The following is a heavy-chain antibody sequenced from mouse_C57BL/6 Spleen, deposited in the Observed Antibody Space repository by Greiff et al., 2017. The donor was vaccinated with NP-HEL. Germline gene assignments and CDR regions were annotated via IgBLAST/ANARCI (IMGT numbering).Heavy chain of an antibody. D-gene: IGHD1-1*01. J-gene: IGHJ4*01. CDR1: GYTFTSYW. Sequence: QVQLKESGAELVKPGASVKLSCKASGYTFTSYWMQWVKQRPGQGLEWIGEIDPSDSYTNYNQKFKGKATLTVDTSSSTAYMQLSSLTSEDSAVYYCARSPSTVVAEDYAMDYWGQGTSVTVSS. V-gene: IGHV1-50*01. CDR2: IDPSDSYT. CDR3: ARSPSTVVAEDYAMDY.